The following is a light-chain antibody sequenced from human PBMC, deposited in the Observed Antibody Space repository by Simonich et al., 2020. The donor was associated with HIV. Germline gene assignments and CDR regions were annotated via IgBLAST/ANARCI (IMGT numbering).Light chain of an antibody. Sequence: DIQMTQSPSSLSASVGDRVTVSCRASQSISSYLNWYQQKPGKAPKLLIYAASSLQRGVPSRVSGRASGTDFTLTISSLQPEDFATYYCQQSFSTPWTFGQGTTVDIK. J-gene: IGKJ1*01. V-gene: IGKV1-39*01. CDR1: QSISSY. CDR2: AAS. CDR3: QQSFSTPWT.